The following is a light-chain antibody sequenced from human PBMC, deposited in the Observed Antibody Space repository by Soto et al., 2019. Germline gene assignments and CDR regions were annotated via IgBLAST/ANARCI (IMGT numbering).Light chain of an antibody. CDR3: SSYAGSNNPNYV. CDR2: EVS. V-gene: IGLV2-8*01. Sequence: QSALTQPPSASGSPGQSVTISCTGTSXDVGGYNYVSWYQQHPGKAPKLMIYEVSKRPSGVPDRFSGSKSGNTASLTVSGLQAEDEADYYCSSYAGSNNPNYVFGTGTKVILL. J-gene: IGLJ1*01. CDR1: SXDVGGYNY.